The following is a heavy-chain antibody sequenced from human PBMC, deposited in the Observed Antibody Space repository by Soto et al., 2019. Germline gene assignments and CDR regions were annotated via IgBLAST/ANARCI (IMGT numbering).Heavy chain of an antibody. Sequence: KPSETLSLTCTVSGGSISSGGYYWSWIRQHPGKGLEWIGYIYYSGSTYYNPSLKSRVTISVDTSKNQFSLKLSSVTAADTAVYYCARGGYDFWSGYYLSSETYYFDYWGQGTLVTVSS. J-gene: IGHJ4*02. CDR2: IYYSGST. CDR1: GGSISSGGYY. D-gene: IGHD3-3*01. V-gene: IGHV4-31*03. CDR3: ARGGYDFWSGYYLSSETYYFDY.